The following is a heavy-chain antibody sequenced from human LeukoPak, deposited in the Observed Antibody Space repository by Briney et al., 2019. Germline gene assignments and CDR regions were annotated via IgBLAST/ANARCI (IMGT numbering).Heavy chain of an antibody. J-gene: IGHJ4*02. CDR3: ARGGGVSTSTWGNFAN. Sequence: ASVKVSCKASGYSFSTYYIHWVRQAPGQGLEWMGIINPSGGTTRYAQMFQGRVTMTRGTSTSTVYVEVSSLSSEDTAVYYCARGGGVSTSTWGNFANWGQGTLVIVSS. CDR1: GYSFSTYY. CDR2: INPSGGTT. V-gene: IGHV1-46*01. D-gene: IGHD2-2*01.